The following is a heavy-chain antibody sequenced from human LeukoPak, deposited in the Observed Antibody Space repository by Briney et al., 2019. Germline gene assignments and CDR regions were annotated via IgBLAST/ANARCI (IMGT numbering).Heavy chain of an antibody. CDR2: IRYDGSNK. V-gene: IGHV3-30*02. Sequence: PGGSLRLSCAAPGFTFSSYDMHWIRQGPGKGLEWVAFIRYDGSNKYYADSVKGRFTISRDNSKNTLYLQMNSLRAEDTAVYYCAKASSSSSGYFDYWGQGTLVTVSS. CDR1: GFTFSSYD. CDR3: AKASSSSSGYFDY. J-gene: IGHJ4*02. D-gene: IGHD6-6*01.